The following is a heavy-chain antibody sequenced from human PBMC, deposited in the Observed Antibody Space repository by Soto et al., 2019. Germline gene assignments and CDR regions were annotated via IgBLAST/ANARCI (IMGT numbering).Heavy chain of an antibody. CDR1: GDSISSSNW. CDR3: ARDKALMTRGHMDV. Sequence: QVQLQESGPGLVKPSGTLSLTCAVSGDSISSSNWWTWVRQPPGKGLEWIGEIYASGRTNYSPSLKSRVTFSVDKSKNQFSLKLSSVTAADTAVYYCARDKALMTRGHMDVWGQGATVTVSS. CDR2: IYASGRT. D-gene: IGHD2-8*01. J-gene: IGHJ6*02. V-gene: IGHV4-4*02.